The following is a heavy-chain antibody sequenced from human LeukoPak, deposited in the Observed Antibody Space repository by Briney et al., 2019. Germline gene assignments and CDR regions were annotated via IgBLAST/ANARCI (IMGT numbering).Heavy chain of an antibody. J-gene: IGHJ4*02. CDR1: GFTFSSYG. CDR2: IWYDGSNK. Sequence: PGGSLRLSCAASGFTFSSYGMHWVRQAPGKGLEWVAVIWYDGSNKYYADSVKGRFTISSDNSKNTLYLQMNSLRAEDTAVYYCARDTIRGYSYGIDYWGQGTLVTVSS. CDR3: ARDTIRGYSYGIDY. V-gene: IGHV3-33*01. D-gene: IGHD5-18*01.